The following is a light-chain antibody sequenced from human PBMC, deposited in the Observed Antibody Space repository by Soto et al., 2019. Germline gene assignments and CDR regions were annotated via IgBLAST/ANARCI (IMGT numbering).Light chain of an antibody. V-gene: IGKV1-5*03. Sequence: DLQMTQSPSTLSASVGDRVTITCRASQSISSWLAWYQQKPGKAPKLLIYKASSLESGVPSRFSGSGSGTELTLTISSLQPDDFASYECQQYNSYSRAFGQGTKVEIK. J-gene: IGKJ1*01. CDR1: QSISSW. CDR2: KAS. CDR3: QQYNSYSRA.